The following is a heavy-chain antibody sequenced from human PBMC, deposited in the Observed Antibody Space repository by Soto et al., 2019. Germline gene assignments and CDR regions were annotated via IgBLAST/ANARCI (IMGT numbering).Heavy chain of an antibody. CDR1: GFTFNTYG. D-gene: IGHD1-7*01. CDR2: ISNDGSNK. V-gene: IGHV3-30*18. CDR3: PNWNYPQSH. Sequence: QVQLVESGGGVVQPGKSLRLSCAASGFTFNTYGMHWVRPAPGKGPEWVAVISNDGSNKYYADSVKGGFTISRDNSKNSLYLQMNSLRAEDTAVYYCPNWNYPQSHWGQGTLVTVSS. J-gene: IGHJ4*02.